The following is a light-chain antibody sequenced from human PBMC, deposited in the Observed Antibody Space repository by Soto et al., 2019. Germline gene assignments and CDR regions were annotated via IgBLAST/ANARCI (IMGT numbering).Light chain of an antibody. CDR3: QQRGNWPLT. Sequence: EIVLTQSPDTLSLSPGERATVSCRASQTVSNNYLAWYQQKPGQAPRLLLYGASTRPTGIPDRFSGSGSGTDFTLTISRLEPEDFAVYYCQQRGNWPLTFGPGTKVDI. CDR1: QTVSNNY. J-gene: IGKJ3*01. V-gene: IGKV3D-20*02. CDR2: GAS.